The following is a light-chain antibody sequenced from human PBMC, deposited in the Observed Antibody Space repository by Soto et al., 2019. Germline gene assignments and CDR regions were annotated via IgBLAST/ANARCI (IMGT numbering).Light chain of an antibody. J-gene: IGLJ1*01. V-gene: IGLV2-8*01. CDR1: SSDVGKYDY. CDR2: EVS. Sequence: QSVLTQPPSASGSPGQSVTISCTGTSSDVGKYDYVSWFQHHPGKAPKLIIYEVSKRPSGVPDRFSGSKSGNTASLTISGLQAEDEADYYCCSYEGRYVFGTGTKVTVL. CDR3: CSYEGRYV.